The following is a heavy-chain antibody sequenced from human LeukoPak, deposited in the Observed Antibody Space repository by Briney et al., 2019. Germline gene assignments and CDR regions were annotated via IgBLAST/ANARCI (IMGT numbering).Heavy chain of an antibody. CDR1: GGTFSSYA. V-gene: IGHV1-69*04. CDR2: IIPVLGIV. J-gene: IGHJ4*02. D-gene: IGHD4-17*01. Sequence: ASVKVSCKASGGTFSSYAISWMRQAPGQGLEWMGRIIPVLGIVNYAQKFQGRVTITADKSTTTVYMELSSLRSEDTAVYYCASDLVTTVIGGVENQVNYWGQGTLVTVSS. CDR3: ASDLVTTVIGGVENQVNY.